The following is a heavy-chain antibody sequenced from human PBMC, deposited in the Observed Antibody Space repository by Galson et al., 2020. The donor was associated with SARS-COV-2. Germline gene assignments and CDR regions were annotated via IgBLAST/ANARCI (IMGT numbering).Heavy chain of an antibody. J-gene: IGHJ4*02. D-gene: IGHD3-9*01. CDR1: GFSLSTSGMR. CDR2: IDWDDDK. Sequence: RDQGPTLVKPTQTLTLTCTFSGFSLSTSGMRVSSIRQPPGKALEWLARIDWDDDKFYSTSLTTRLTISKDTSKNQVVLTMTNMDPVDTATYYCARTYYDILTGYYANFDYWGQGTLVTVSS. CDR3: ARTYYDILTGYYANFDY. V-gene: IGHV2-70*17.